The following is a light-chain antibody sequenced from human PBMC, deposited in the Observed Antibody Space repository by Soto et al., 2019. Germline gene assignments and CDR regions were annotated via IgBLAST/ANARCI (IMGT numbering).Light chain of an antibody. Sequence: DIQMTQSPSSLSASVGDRVTITCLASQSISSYLNWYQQKPGKAPKLLIYAASSLQSGVPSRFSGSGSGTDFTLTISSLQPEDFATYYCQQSYSTGVTFGPGTKVDIK. J-gene: IGKJ3*01. V-gene: IGKV1-39*01. CDR1: QSISSY. CDR3: QQSYSTGVT. CDR2: AAS.